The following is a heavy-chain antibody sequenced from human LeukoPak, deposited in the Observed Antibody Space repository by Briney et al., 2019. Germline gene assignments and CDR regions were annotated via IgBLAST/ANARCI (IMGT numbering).Heavy chain of an antibody. CDR1: GFTFSDYY. CDR2: ISSSGSTI. Sequence: GGSLRLSCAASGFTFSDYYMSWIRQAPGKGLEWVSYISSSGSTINYADSVKGRFTISRDSAKKSLFLQMNSLRAEDTAVYYCARGGSSGYPIDYWGQGTLVTVSS. CDR3: ARGGSSGYPIDY. V-gene: IGHV3-11*01. D-gene: IGHD3-22*01. J-gene: IGHJ4*02.